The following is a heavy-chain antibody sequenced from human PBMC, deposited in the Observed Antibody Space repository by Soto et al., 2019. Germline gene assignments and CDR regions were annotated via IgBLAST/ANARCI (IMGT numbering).Heavy chain of an antibody. V-gene: IGHV1-3*01. Sequence: VASVKVSCKASGYTFTSYDMHWVRQAPGQRLEWMGWINAGNGNTKYSQKFQGRVTITRDTSASTAYMELSSLRSEDTAVYCCARDKITGILDYWGQGTLVTVSS. CDR3: ARDKITGILDY. CDR1: GYTFTSYD. D-gene: IGHD1-20*01. J-gene: IGHJ4*02. CDR2: INAGNGNT.